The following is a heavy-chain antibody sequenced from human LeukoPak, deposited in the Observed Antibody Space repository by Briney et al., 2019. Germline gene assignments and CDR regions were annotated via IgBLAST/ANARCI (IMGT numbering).Heavy chain of an antibody. CDR3: ARDIRTYYYDSSGYYSLGY. Sequence: PGGSLRLSCAASGFTFSDNYMSWIRQAPGKGLEWVAVISYDGSNKYYADSVKGRFTISRDNSKNTLYLQMNSLRAEDTAVYYCARDIRTYYYDSSGYYSLGYWGQGTLVTVSS. D-gene: IGHD3-22*01. CDR2: ISYDGSNK. J-gene: IGHJ4*02. V-gene: IGHV3-30*03. CDR1: GFTFSDNY.